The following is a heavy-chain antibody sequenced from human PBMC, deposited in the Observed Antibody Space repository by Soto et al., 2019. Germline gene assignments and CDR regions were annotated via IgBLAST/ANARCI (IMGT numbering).Heavy chain of an antibody. CDR1: GFTFSDSA. CDR3: TPRIAARPPG. J-gene: IGHJ4*02. CDR2: IRSKANTYAT. V-gene: IGHV3-73*01. D-gene: IGHD6-6*01. Sequence: EGQLVESGGGLVQPGGSLKLSCAASGFTFSDSAMHWVRQASGKGLEWVGRIRSKANTYATAFAASVEGRFTISRDDSKNTAYLQMNRLKTEDTAVYYCTPRIAARPPGWGQGTLVTVSS.